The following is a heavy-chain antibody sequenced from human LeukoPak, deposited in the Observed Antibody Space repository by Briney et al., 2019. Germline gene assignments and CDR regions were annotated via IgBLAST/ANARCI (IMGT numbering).Heavy chain of an antibody. V-gene: IGHV3-33*06. Sequence: GGSLRLSCAASGFTFSSYGMHWVRQAPGKGLEWVEVIWYVGSNKYYADSVKGRFTISRDNSKNTLYLQMNSLRAEDTAVYYCAKEGPTSGWYSGFDYWGQGTLSPSPQ. D-gene: IGHD6-19*01. J-gene: IGHJ4*02. CDR1: GFTFSSYG. CDR3: AKEGPTSGWYSGFDY. CDR2: IWYVGSNK.